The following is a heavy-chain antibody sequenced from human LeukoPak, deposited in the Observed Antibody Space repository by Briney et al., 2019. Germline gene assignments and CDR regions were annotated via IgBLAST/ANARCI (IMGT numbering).Heavy chain of an antibody. D-gene: IGHD1-1*01. Sequence: GESLKISCKGSGYSFTSYWISWVRQMPGKGLEWMGRIDPSDSYTNYSPSFQGHVTISTDKSISTAYLQWSSLKASDTAMYYCARHETGLTDYWSQGTLVTVSS. V-gene: IGHV5-10-1*01. J-gene: IGHJ4*02. CDR3: ARHETGLTDY. CDR2: IDPSDSYT. CDR1: GYSFTSYW.